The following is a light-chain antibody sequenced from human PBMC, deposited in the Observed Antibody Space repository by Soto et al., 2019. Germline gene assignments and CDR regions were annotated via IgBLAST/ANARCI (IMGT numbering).Light chain of an antibody. CDR2: DAS. CDR1: HDISNY. J-gene: IGKJ3*01. CDR3: QQYDNLPPFT. Sequence: DIQMNQSPSSLSASVGDRVTITCQASHDISNYLNWYQQKPGKAPKLLIYDASNLETGVPSRFSGSGSGTDFTFTISSLQPEDVATYYCQQYDNLPPFTFGPGTKVNIK. V-gene: IGKV1-33*01.